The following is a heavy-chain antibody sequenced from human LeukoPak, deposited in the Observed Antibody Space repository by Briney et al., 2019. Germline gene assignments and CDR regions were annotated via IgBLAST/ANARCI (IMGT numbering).Heavy chain of an antibody. CDR2: ISGSGGST. D-gene: IGHD3-16*01. Sequence: GGSLRLSCAASGFTFSSYAMSWVRQAPGKGLEWVSAISGSGGSTYYADSVKGRFTISRDNSKNTLYLQMNGLRAEDTAVYYCANGGNNNDAFDIWGQGTMVTVSS. J-gene: IGHJ3*02. V-gene: IGHV3-23*01. CDR1: GFTFSSYA. CDR3: ANGGNNNDAFDI.